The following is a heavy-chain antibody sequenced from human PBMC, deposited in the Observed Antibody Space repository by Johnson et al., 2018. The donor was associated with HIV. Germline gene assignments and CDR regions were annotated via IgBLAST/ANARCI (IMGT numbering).Heavy chain of an antibody. CDR3: AKGFFELDDAFDI. D-gene: IGHD3/OR15-3a*01. CDR1: GFTFSTYW. V-gene: IGHV3-74*02. J-gene: IGHJ3*02. CDR2: INTDGSAT. Sequence: VQLVESGGGLVKPGGSLRLSCAASGFTFSTYWMHWVSQPPGKGLVWVSRINTDGSATTYADSVRGRFTISRDNAKNTLYLQMNSLRAEDTAVYYCAKGFFELDDAFDIWGQGTMVTVSS.